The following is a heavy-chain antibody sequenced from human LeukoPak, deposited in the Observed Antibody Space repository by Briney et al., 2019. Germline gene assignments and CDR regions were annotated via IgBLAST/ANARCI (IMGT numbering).Heavy chain of an antibody. CDR2: MNPNSGNT. CDR1: GYTFTSQD. V-gene: IGHV1-8*01. CDR3: ARGYSSTMRTTGNDY. J-gene: IGHJ4*02. D-gene: IGHD1-1*01. Sequence: ASVKVSCKASGYTFTSQDINWVRQATGQGLEWMGWMNPNSGNTGYAQKLQGRVIMTRDTSINTAYMELYSLRSDGTAVYYCARGYSSTMRTTGNDYWGQGTLVTVSS.